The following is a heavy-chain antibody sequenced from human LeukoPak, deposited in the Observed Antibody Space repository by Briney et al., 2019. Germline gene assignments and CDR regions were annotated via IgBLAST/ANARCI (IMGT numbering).Heavy chain of an antibody. Sequence: GASVESCYKACGYTSSEAIIQVLRPPPGKGLGRGGGFDPEDGETIYAQKFQGRVTMTEDTSTDTAYMKLSSLISEDTALYYCATDNVEGTTGTTPLGYCGQGTLVTVSS. D-gene: IGHD1-1*01. CDR3: ATDNVEGTTGTTPLGY. J-gene: IGHJ4*02. V-gene: IGHV1-24*01. CDR1: GYTSSEAI. CDR2: FDPEDGET.